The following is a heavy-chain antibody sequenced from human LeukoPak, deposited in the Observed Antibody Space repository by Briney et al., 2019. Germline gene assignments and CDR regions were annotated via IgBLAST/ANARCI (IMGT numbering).Heavy chain of an antibody. CDR2: ISANSGNT. CDR1: GFTFSNYA. D-gene: IGHD2-21*02. Sequence: GGSLRLSCAGSGFTFSNYAMSWVRQAPGKGLEWVSTISANSGNTYYADSARGRLTVTRDNSKNTLYLQMNSLRAEDTAVYYCAKAGGIVVVTAILTWGQGTLVTVSS. CDR3: AKAGGIVVVTAILT. V-gene: IGHV3-23*01. J-gene: IGHJ4*02.